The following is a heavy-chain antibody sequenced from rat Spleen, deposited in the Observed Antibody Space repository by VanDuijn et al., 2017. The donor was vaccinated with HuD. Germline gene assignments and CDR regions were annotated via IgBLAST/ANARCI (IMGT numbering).Heavy chain of an antibody. D-gene: IGHD1-12*03. J-gene: IGHJ2*01. CDR1: GFTFSNYG. Sequence: EVQLVESGGGLVQPGRSLKLSCAASGFTFSNYGMAWVRQAPTKGLEWVASITNSGGSTYYRDSVKGRFTISRDNAKSTLYLQMDSLRSEDTATYYCTTTGYYWGQGVMVTVSS. CDR2: ITNSGGST. CDR3: TTTGYY. V-gene: IGHV5-27*01.